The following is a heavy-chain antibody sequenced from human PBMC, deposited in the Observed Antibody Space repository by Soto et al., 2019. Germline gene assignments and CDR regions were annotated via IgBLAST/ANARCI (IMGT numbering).Heavy chain of an antibody. CDR1: GGSFSGYY. V-gene: IGHV4-34*01. J-gene: IGHJ5*02. Sequence: SETLSLTCAVYGGSFSGYYWTWIRQPPGTGLEWIGEINHSGSTNYNPSLKSRVTISVDTSKNQFSLKLSSVTAADTAVYYCASLKLGYSTFDPWGQGTLVTVSS. CDR2: INHSGST. D-gene: IGHD5-18*01. CDR3: ASLKLGYSTFDP.